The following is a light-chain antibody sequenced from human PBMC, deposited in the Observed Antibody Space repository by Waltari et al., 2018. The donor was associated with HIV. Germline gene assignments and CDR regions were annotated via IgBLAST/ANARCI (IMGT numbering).Light chain of an antibody. J-gene: IGLJ3*02. CDR3: HVWDSDTKHVL. CDR2: DGS. CDR1: NTRSTS. V-gene: IGLV3-21*02. Sequence: SYVLTQPPSVSVAPGQTATIPCGAHNTRSTSVHWYQQNAGQSPVLVVYDGSVRPSGTPERISGSKFGNTATLTISGVEAGDEADYYCHVWDSDTKHVLFGGGTKLTVL.